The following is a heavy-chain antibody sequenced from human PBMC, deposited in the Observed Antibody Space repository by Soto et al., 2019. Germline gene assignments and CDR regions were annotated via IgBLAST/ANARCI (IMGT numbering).Heavy chain of an antibody. Sequence: SETLSLTCTVSGGSISSGDYYWSWIRQPPGKGLEWIGYIYYSGSTNYNPSLKSRVTISVDTSKNQFSLKLKSVTAADTALYFCARQRTSVVTQAYFDVWGPGSLVTVSS. J-gene: IGHJ4*02. CDR1: GGSISSGDYY. CDR2: IYYSGST. V-gene: IGHV4-30-4*01. CDR3: ARQRTSVVTQAYFDV. D-gene: IGHD2-21*02.